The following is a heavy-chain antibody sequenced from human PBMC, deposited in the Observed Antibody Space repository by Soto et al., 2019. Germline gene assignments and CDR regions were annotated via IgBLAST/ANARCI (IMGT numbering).Heavy chain of an antibody. CDR2: IYYSGST. CDR1: GGSISSSSYY. Sequence: QLQLQESGPGLVKPSETLSLTCTVSGGSISSSSYYWGWIRQPPGKGLEWIGSIYYSGSTYYNPSLKGRVTISVDTSKNQFSLKLSSVTAADTAVYYCARLPSGSYYEYWGQGTLVTVSS. V-gene: IGHV4-39*01. D-gene: IGHD1-26*01. CDR3: ARLPSGSYYEY. J-gene: IGHJ4*02.